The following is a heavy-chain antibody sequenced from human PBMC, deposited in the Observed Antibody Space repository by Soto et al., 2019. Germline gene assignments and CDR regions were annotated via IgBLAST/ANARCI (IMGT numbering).Heavy chain of an antibody. CDR1: GFIFNNYW. J-gene: IGHJ4*02. D-gene: IGHD3-3*01. V-gene: IGHV3-74*01. CDR2: IQSDGSSI. CDR3: ARSGGIDH. Sequence: EVQMVESGGGLVQPGGSLRLSCAASGFIFNNYWMHWVRQVPGKGLMWVSRIQSDGSSIDYGDSVKGRFTITRDNAKNTVYLQMNSLRVEGTSVYYFARSGGIDHWGQGTLVTVSS.